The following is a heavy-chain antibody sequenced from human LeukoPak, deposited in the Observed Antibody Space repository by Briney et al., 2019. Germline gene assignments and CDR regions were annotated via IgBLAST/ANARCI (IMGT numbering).Heavy chain of an antibody. CDR3: AKDRTLELSTYFDY. CDR2: ISGSGGST. D-gene: IGHD3-3*01. CDR1: GFTLSSYA. V-gene: IGHV3-23*01. J-gene: IGHJ4*02. Sequence: GGSLRLSCAASGFTLSSYAMSWVRQAPGKGLEGVLDISGSGGSTYYADSVKGRFTISRDNSKNTLYLQMNSLRAEGTAVYYCAKDRTLELSTYFDYGGQGTLVTVSS.